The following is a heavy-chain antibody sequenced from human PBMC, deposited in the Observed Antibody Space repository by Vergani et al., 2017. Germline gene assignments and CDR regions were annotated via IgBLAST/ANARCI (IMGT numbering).Heavy chain of an antibody. CDR3: ARDPIVGATWGDAFDI. CDR1: GFTFSSYA. CDR2: INSDGSST. J-gene: IGHJ3*02. Sequence: EVQLLESGGGLVQPGGSLRLSCAASGFTFSSYAMSWVRQAPGKGLEWVSRINSDGSSTSYADSVKGRFTISRDNAKNTLYLQMNSLRAEDTAVYYCARDPIVGATWGDAFDIWGQGTMVTVSS. V-gene: IGHV3-74*02. D-gene: IGHD1-26*01.